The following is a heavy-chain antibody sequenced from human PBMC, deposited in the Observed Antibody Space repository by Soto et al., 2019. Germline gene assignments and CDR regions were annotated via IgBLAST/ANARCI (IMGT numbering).Heavy chain of an antibody. CDR2: TSSSGSTI. D-gene: IGHD6-6*01. J-gene: IGHJ4*02. Sequence: QVQLVESGGGLVKPGGSLRLSCAASGFTISDYYMSWIRQAPGKGLEWVSYTSSSGSTIYYVDSVKGRFTISRDNAKNCLYLEMHSLRAEDTAVYYCARDGVGAVRRGYFDYWGQGTLVTVSS. V-gene: IGHV3-11*01. CDR3: ARDGVGAVRRGYFDY. CDR1: GFTISDYY.